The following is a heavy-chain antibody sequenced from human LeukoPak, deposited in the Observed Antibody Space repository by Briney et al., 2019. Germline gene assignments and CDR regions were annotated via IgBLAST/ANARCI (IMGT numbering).Heavy chain of an antibody. V-gene: IGHV4-38-2*01. J-gene: IGHJ4*02. Sequence: KSSETLSLTCSVSGYSINNGFYWDWIRQPPGRGLEWIGGMYYNRETYYNPSLKSRVHISPDTSKNHFSLKLSSVTAADTAVYYCAIFSSGFYPHDYWGQGTLVTVSS. CDR1: GYSINNGFY. CDR3: AIFSSGFYPHDY. CDR2: MYYNRET. D-gene: IGHD6-19*01.